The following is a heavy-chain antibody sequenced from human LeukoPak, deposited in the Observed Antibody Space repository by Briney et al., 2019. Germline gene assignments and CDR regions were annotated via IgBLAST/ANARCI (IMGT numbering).Heavy chain of an antibody. D-gene: IGHD6-13*01. J-gene: IGHJ4*02. Sequence: PGGSLRLSCVASGFTLSDYWMSWVRQTPGKGLEWVANIRQDGDTKYYVDSVKGRFTISRDNAMNSLYLQMNSLRAEDTAIYYCARSLPYGTTWYGRSDFWGQGTLVTVSS. V-gene: IGHV3-7*03. CDR2: IRQDGDTK. CDR1: GFTLSDYW. CDR3: ARSLPYGTTWYGRSDF.